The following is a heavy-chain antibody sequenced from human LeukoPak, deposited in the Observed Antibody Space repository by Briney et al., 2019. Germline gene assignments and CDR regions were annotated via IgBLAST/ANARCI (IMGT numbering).Heavy chain of an antibody. J-gene: IGHJ4*02. Sequence: GGSLRLSCAASGFTVSSNYMSWVRQAPGKGLEWVAVISYDGSNKYYADSVKGRFTISRDNSKNTLYLQMNSLRAEDTAVYYCARQRPMVRGTPHSFDYWGQGTLVTVSS. V-gene: IGHV3-30-3*01. D-gene: IGHD3-10*01. CDR3: ARQRPMVRGTPHSFDY. CDR2: ISYDGSNK. CDR1: GFTVSSNY.